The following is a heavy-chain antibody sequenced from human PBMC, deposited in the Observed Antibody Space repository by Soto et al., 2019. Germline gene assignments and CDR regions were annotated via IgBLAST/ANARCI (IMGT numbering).Heavy chain of an antibody. Sequence: ASVKVSCKASGYTFTIYDINWVRQATGQGLEWMGWMNPNSGNTGYAQKFQGRVTMTRNTSISTAYMELSSLRSEDTAVYYCARGIAARPKNGRTFDYWGQGTLVTVSS. D-gene: IGHD6-6*01. J-gene: IGHJ4*02. V-gene: IGHV1-8*01. CDR3: ARGIAARPKNGRTFDY. CDR1: GYTFTIYD. CDR2: MNPNSGNT.